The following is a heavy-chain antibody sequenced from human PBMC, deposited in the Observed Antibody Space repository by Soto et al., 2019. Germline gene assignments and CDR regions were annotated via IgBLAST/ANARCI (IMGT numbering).Heavy chain of an antibody. D-gene: IGHD3-22*01. Sequence: GGSLRLSCAASGFTFSSYAMSWVRQAPGKGLEWVSSISSSSSYIYYADSVKGRFTISRDNAKNSLYLQMNSLRAEDTAVYYCARGAMIVVVAYMDVWGKGTTVTVSS. J-gene: IGHJ6*03. V-gene: IGHV3-21*01. CDR1: GFTFSSYA. CDR2: ISSSSSYI. CDR3: ARGAMIVVVAYMDV.